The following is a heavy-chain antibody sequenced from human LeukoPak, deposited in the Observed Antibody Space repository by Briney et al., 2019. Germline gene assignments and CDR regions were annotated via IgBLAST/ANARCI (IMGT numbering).Heavy chain of an antibody. CDR2: INTDGSST. J-gene: IGHJ4*02. Sequence: GGSLRLSCAASGFTFSSHWMHWVRQAPGKGLVWVSRINTDGSSTSYADSVKGRFTISRDNAKNTVYLQMNSLRAEDTAVYYCARGMFGGYCTDYWGQGTWVPVSS. V-gene: IGHV3-74*01. CDR1: GFTFSSHW. CDR3: ARGMFGGYCTDY. D-gene: IGHD3-3*01.